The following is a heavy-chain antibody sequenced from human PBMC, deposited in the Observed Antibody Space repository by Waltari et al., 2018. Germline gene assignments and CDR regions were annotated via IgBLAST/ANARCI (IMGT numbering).Heavy chain of an antibody. V-gene: IGHV4-61*02. J-gene: IGHJ4*02. CDR2: IYTSGST. CDR3: ARGLLWFGELKNFDY. CDR1: GGSISRGRYY. D-gene: IGHD3-10*01. Sequence: QVQLQESGPGLVKPSQTLSLTCTVFGGSISRGRYYWSWIRQPAGRGPGGIGHIYTSGSTTSNPPLKSRVAISIDTSKTQFSRKLSSVTAEDTAVYYCARGLLWFGELKNFDYWGQGTLVTVSS.